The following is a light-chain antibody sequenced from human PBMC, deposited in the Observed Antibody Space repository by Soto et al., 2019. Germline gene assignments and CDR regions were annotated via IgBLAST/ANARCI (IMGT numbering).Light chain of an antibody. V-gene: IGLV1-40*01. CDR2: GNS. J-gene: IGLJ2*01. CDR3: QSYDSSVSKVV. CDR1: SSNIGAGYD. Sequence: QSVLTQPPLVSGAPGQRVTISCTGSSSNIGAGYDVHWYQQLPGTAPKLLIYGNSNRPSGVPDRFSGSKSGTSASLAITGLQAEDEADYYCQSYDSSVSKVVFGGGTKLTVL.